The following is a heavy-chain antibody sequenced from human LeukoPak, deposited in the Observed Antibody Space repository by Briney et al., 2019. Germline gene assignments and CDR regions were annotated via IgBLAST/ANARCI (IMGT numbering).Heavy chain of an antibody. CDR3: ARFRLRYFDWLPFDYYMDV. CDR1: GGSISSYC. CDR2: IYYSGST. J-gene: IGHJ6*03. D-gene: IGHD3-9*01. V-gene: IGHV4-59*08. Sequence: PSETLSLTCTVSGGSISSYCWSWIRQPPGKGLEWIGYIYYSGSTNYNPSLKSRVTISVDTSKNQFSLKLSSVTAADTAVYYCARFRLRYFDWLPFDYYMDVWGKGTTVTVSS.